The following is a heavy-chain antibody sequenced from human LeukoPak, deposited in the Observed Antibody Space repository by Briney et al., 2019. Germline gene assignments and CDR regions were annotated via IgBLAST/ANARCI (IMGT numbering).Heavy chain of an antibody. V-gene: IGHV4-31*03. CDR2: IYYTGST. CDR1: GGSVSSGGYH. D-gene: IGHD6-19*01. Sequence: SQTLSLTCTVSGGSVSSGGYHWNWIRQHPGEGLEWIGYIYYTGSTYYNPSLKSRVTISVDTSKNQFSLKLSSVTAADTAVYYCARDRWGDSGWYYFDYWGQGTLVTVSS. J-gene: IGHJ4*02. CDR3: ARDRWGDSGWYYFDY.